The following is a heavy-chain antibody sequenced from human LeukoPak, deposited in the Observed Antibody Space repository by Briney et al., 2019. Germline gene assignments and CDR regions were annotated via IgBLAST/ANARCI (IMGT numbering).Heavy chain of an antibody. CDR2: ISSSGSTI. CDR1: GFTFRSYE. V-gene: IGHV3-48*03. J-gene: IGHJ4*02. CDR3: ARDDAMGATIDY. D-gene: IGHD1-26*01. Sequence: GGSLRLSCAASGFTFRSYEMNWVRQAPGKGLEWVSYISSSGSTIYYADSVKGRFTISRENAKNSLYLQMNSLRAEDTAVYYCARDDAMGATIDYWGQGTLVTVSS.